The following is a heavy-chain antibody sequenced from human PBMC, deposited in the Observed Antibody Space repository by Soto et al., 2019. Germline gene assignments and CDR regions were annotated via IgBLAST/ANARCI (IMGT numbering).Heavy chain of an antibody. CDR1: GFVFSMYW. V-gene: IGHV3-74*01. D-gene: IGHD3-16*01. CDR2: ISDDGSTI. J-gene: IGHJ4*02. Sequence: EVQLVESGGGLVQPGGSLRLSCAASGFVFSMYWMHWVRQAPGKGLAWVSRISDDGSTIHYADSVKGRFSISRANAQNILVLEMTALRDDDTAVYYCVRGPRPSSVGTGAFCGQGSPVTVSS. CDR3: VRGPRPSSVGTGAF.